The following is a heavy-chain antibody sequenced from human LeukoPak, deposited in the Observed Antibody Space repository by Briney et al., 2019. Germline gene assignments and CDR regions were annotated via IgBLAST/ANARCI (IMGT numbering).Heavy chain of an antibody. CDR2: NYSTGST. D-gene: IGHD3-16*02. J-gene: IGHJ4*02. CDR3: ARAGYTSTWTFDY. V-gene: IGHV4-4*07. Sequence: SETLSLTSSVSGGSIRSYFWSWIRQSAGGGLEHIGRNYSTGSTNYSPSLTNRVSMSVDTSRNQFSLTLTSVTAADPAMYYCARAGYTSTWTFDYWGQGLLVTVSS. CDR1: GGSIRSYF.